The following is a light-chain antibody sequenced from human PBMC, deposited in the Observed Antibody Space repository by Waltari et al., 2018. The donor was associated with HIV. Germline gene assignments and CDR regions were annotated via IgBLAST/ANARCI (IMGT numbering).Light chain of an antibody. CDR3: AEWDDSLSGPVV. Sequence: QSVLTQPPSASGTPGQRFTISSSGLSFNILNHYIFCYQQFPGTAPKLLLYRNNQRPAGVPDRCSGCKSATSASLAISGLRSEDEADYYCAEWDDSLSGPVVFGGGTKLTVL. J-gene: IGLJ2*01. CDR1: SFNILNHY. CDR2: RNN. V-gene: IGLV1-47*01.